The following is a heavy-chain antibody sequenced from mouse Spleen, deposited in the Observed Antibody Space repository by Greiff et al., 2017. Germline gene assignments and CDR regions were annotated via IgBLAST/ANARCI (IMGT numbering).Heavy chain of an antibody. D-gene: IGHD1-1*01. CDR3: ARPYYYGSSLAWFAY. Sequence: EVMLVESGGGLVQPGGSLKLSCATSGFTFSDYYMYWVRQTPEKRLEWVAYISNGGGSTYYPDTVKGRFTISRDNAKNTLYLQMSRLKSEDTAMYYCARPYYYGSSLAWFAYWGQGTLVTVSA. J-gene: IGHJ3*01. CDR1: GFTFSDYY. CDR2: ISNGGGST. V-gene: IGHV5-12*02.